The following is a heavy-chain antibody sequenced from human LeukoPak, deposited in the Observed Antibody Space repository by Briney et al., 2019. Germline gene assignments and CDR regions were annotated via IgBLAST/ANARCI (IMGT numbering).Heavy chain of an antibody. CDR3: ARDQSPDAFDI. Sequence: PGGSLRLSCAASGFTFSSYWMSWVRQAPGKRLEWVANIKQDGSEKYYVDPVKGRFTISRDNAKNSLYLQMNSLRAEDTAVYYCARDQSPDAFDIWGQGTMVTVSS. J-gene: IGHJ3*02. V-gene: IGHV3-7*01. CDR2: IKQDGSEK. CDR1: GFTFSSYW.